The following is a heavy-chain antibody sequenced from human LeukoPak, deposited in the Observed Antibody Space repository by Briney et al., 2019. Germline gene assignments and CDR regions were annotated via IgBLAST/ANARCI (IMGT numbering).Heavy chain of an antibody. CDR2: ISGSGGST. CDR3: AKRSRGRLRLAYYFDY. Sequence: GGSLRLSCAASGFTFSSYAMSWVRQAPGKGLEWVSAISGSGGSTYYADSVKGRYTISRDNSKNTLYLQMNSLRAEDTAVYYCAKRSRGRLRLAYYFDYWGQGTLVTVSS. V-gene: IGHV3-23*01. D-gene: IGHD5-12*01. CDR1: GFTFSSYA. J-gene: IGHJ4*02.